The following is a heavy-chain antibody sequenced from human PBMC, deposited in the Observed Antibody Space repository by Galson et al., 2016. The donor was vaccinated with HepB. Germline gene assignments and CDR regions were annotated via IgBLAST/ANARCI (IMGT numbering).Heavy chain of an antibody. CDR1: GGSISSGGYY. CDR3: ARDLTMVTTGWFDP. D-gene: IGHD5-18*01. CDR2: IYYSGST. Sequence: TLSLTCTVSGGSISSGGYYWSWIRQHPGKGLEWIGYIYYSGSTYYNPSLKSRVTISVDTSKNQFSLKLSSVTAADTAVYYCARDLTMVTTGWFDPWGQGTLVTVSS. J-gene: IGHJ5*02. V-gene: IGHV4-31*03.